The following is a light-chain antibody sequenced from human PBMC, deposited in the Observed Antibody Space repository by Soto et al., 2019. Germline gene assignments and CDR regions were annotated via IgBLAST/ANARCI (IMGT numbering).Light chain of an antibody. Sequence: EVVMTQSPATLSVSPGERATLSCRASQSVSSSYLAWYQQKPGQAPWLLIYGASNRATGIPDRFSGSGSGTDFTLTISRLEPEDFAVYYCQQYGSSGTFGQGTKGESK. CDR3: QQYGSSGT. V-gene: IGKV3-20*01. CDR2: GAS. CDR1: QSVSSSY. J-gene: IGKJ1*01.